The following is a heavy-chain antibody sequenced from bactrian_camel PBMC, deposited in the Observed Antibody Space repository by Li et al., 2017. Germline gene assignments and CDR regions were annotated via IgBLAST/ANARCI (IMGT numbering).Heavy chain of an antibody. CDR2: LRRDGTI. J-gene: IGHJ4*01. CDR1: AYITEQC. D-gene: IGHD5*01. CDR3: AIDRTGSK. V-gene: IGHV3S55*01. Sequence: HVQLVESGGGSVQAGGSLKLSCAGSAYITEQCGMGWYRQAAGKEVNLVSLRRDGTIIYADSVKGRFTISEDITKNTLYLRLNSLKTEDTAQYYCAIDRTGSKRGQGTQVTVS.